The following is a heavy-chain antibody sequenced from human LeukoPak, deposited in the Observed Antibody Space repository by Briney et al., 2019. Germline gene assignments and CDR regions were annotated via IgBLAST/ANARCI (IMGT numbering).Heavy chain of an antibody. CDR2: ISGSGGST. J-gene: IGHJ6*03. V-gene: IGHV3-23*01. Sequence: GGSLSLSCAASGFTFRNYAMTWVRQAPGKGLEWVSTISGSGGSTSYADSVKGRFTISRDNSRNTLYLQMNSLRVGDAALYYCAKGPAARFGYYYMDVWGKGTTVTVSS. CDR3: AKGPAARFGYYYMDV. CDR1: GFTFRNYA. D-gene: IGHD2-2*01.